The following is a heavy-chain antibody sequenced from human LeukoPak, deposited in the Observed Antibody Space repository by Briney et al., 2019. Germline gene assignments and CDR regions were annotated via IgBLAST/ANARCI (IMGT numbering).Heavy chain of an antibody. V-gene: IGHV1-69*06. Sequence: SVKVSCKASGGTFSSYAISWVRQAPGQGLEWMGRIIPTFGTANYAQKFQGRVTITADKSTSTAYMELRSLRSEDTAVYYCARGRTGPADNWFDPWGQGTLVTVSS. J-gene: IGHJ5*02. CDR3: ARGRTGPADNWFDP. CDR2: IIPTFGTA. CDR1: GGTFSSYA. D-gene: IGHD1-1*01.